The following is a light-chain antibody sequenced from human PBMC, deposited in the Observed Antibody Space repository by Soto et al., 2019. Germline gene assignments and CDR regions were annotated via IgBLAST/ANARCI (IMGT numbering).Light chain of an antibody. CDR3: TSYAGSTIWV. CDR2: EVS. Sequence: QSALTQPPSASGSPGQSVTISCTGTSSDVGAYNYVSWYQQYPGIAPKLMIYEVSKRPSGVPDRFSGSKSGKTASLTVSGLQPEDEADYYCTSYAGSTIWVFGGGTKLTVL. V-gene: IGLV2-8*01. J-gene: IGLJ3*02. CDR1: SSDVGAYNY.